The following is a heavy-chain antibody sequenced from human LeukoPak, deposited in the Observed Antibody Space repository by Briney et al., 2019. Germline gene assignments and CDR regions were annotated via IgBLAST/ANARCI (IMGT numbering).Heavy chain of an antibody. CDR3: ARVCVGATSSYYYYYMDV. V-gene: IGHV1-69*05. D-gene: IGHD1-26*01. Sequence: GASVKVSCKASGGTFSSYGISWVRQAPGQGLEWMGGIIPIFGTANYAQKLQGRVTMTTDTSTSTAYMELRSLRSDDTAVYYCARVCVGATSSYYYYYMDVWGKGTTVTVSS. CDR2: IIPIFGTA. CDR1: GGTFSSYG. J-gene: IGHJ6*03.